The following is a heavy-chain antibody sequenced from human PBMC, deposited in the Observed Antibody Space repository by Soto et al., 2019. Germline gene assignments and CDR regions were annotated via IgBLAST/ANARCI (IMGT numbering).Heavy chain of an antibody. CDR2: INPKTGDT. V-gene: IGHV1-2*02. CDR1: GYTFTGYY. J-gene: IGHJ5*02. CDR3: MSGDHFDR. Sequence: ASVKVSCKPSGYTFTGYYLNWVRQAPGRGLEWVGWINPKTGDTNNAQKFQGRVTMTTDTSISTGYMELSGLKSDDTAVYYCMSGDHFDRWGQGTLVTVSS. D-gene: IGHD3-10*01.